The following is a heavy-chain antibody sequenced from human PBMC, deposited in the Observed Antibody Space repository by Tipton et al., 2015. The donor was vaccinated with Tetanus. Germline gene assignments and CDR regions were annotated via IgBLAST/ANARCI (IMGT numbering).Heavy chain of an antibody. V-gene: IGHV1-2*02. CDR2: INPNSGGT. D-gene: IGHD3-10*01. CDR1: GYTFTGYY. J-gene: IGHJ4*02. Sequence: QVQLVQSGAEVKKPGAPVKVSCKASGYTFTGYYMHWVRQAPGQGLEWMGWINPNSGGTNYAQKFQGRVTMTRDTSISTAYMGLSRLRSDDTAVYYCARARRYGSGSYYNLAGYWGRGTLVTVSS. CDR3: ARARRYGSGSYYNLAGY.